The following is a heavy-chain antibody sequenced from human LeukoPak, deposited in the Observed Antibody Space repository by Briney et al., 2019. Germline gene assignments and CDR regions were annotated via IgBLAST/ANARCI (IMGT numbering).Heavy chain of an antibody. Sequence: SETLSLTCTVSGDSISTSNSYWGWIRQPPGKGLEWIGSIYYSGNTYYNPSLKSRVTISVDTSKNQFSLKLSSVTAADTAVYYCARDFSGYYDSSGYYSVNWFDPWGQGTLVTVSS. D-gene: IGHD3-22*01. V-gene: IGHV4-39*07. CDR3: ARDFSGYYDSSGYYSVNWFDP. CDR2: IYYSGNT. J-gene: IGHJ5*02. CDR1: GDSISTSNSY.